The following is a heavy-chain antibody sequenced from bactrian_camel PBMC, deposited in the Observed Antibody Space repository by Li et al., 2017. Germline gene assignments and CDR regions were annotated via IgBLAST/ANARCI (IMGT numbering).Heavy chain of an antibody. J-gene: IGHJ6*01. CDR3: AAPVMYGGSCRLNLADFGH. CDR2: MDRDGST. V-gene: IGHV3S53*01. Sequence: HVQLVESGGGSVQAGGSLTLSCVVSGPSNLERCMAWFRQAPGKGREGVAVMDRDGSTTYADSVKGRFTISKVNAETTVLYLQMNSLKTEDTAMYYCAAPVMYGGSCRLNLADFGHWGQGTQVTVS. D-gene: IGHD6*01. CDR1: GPSNLERC.